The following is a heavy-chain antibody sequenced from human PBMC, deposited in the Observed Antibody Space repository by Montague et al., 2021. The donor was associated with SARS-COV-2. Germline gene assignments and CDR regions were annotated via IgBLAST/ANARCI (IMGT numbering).Heavy chain of an antibody. J-gene: IGHJ5*02. D-gene: IGHD6-13*01. CDR2: SYYSGST. CDR3: ARGRRYSSTWYGAFDP. CDR1: RGPISSGGNY. Sequence: TLSLTCTVSRGPISSGGNYWSWIRQHPVKGLEWIGYSYYSGSTYYNPSLKSRVSISVDTSKNQFSLKLSSVTAADTAVYYCARGRRYSSTWYGAFDPWGQGMQVTVPS. V-gene: IGHV4-31*03.